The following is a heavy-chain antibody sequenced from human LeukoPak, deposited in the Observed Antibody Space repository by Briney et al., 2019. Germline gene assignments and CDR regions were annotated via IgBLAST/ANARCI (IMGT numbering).Heavy chain of an antibody. CDR3: ARIGSGNDAFDI. J-gene: IGHJ3*02. V-gene: IGHV3-21*01. CDR2: ISSSSGYI. Sequence: PGGSLRLSCAASGFTFSSYSMCWVRQAPGKGLEWVSSISSSSGYIYYADSVKGRFTISRDNAKNSLYLQMNSLRAEDTAVYHCARIGSGNDAFDIWGQGTVVTVSS. D-gene: IGHD3-3*01. CDR1: GFTFSSYS.